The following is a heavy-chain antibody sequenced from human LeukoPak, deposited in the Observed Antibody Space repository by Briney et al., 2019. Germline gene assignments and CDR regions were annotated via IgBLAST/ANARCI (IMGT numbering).Heavy chain of an antibody. CDR2: ISYDGSNK. CDR3: ARELEAFDI. CDR1: GFTFSSYG. J-gene: IGHJ3*02. V-gene: IGHV3-30*03. D-gene: IGHD1-1*01. Sequence: GRSLRLSCAASGFTFSSYGMHWVRQAPGKGLEWVAVISYDGSNKYYVDSVKGRFTISRDNSKNTLYLQMNSLRAEDTAVYYCARELEAFDIWGQGTMVTVSS.